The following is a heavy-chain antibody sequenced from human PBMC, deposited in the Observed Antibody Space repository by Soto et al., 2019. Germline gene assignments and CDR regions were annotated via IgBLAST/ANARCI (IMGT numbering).Heavy chain of an antibody. V-gene: IGHV1-46*01. CDR3: ARFMAPTYYYDSSGQGRHAFDI. D-gene: IGHD3-22*01. J-gene: IGHJ3*02. CDR2: INPSGGST. CDR1: GYTFTSYY. Sequence: GASVKVSCKASGYTFTSYYMHWVRQAPGQGLEWMGLINPSGGSTSYAQKFQGRVTMTRDTSTSTVYMELSSLRSEDTAVYYCARFMAPTYYYDSSGQGRHAFDIWGQGTMVTVSS.